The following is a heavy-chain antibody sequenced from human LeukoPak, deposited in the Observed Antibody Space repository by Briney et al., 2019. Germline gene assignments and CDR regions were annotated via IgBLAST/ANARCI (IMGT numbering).Heavy chain of an antibody. Sequence: ASVKVSFKASGGTFSSYAISWVRQAPGQGLEWMGGIIPIFGTANYAHKFQGRVTITTDESTSTAYLEPSGLSADDADVSFCSRVARVLGVVDYWDQGTLVTVSS. CDR1: GGTFSSYA. CDR3: SRVARVLGVVDY. D-gene: IGHD3-10*01. CDR2: IIPIFGTA. V-gene: IGHV1-69*05. J-gene: IGHJ4*02.